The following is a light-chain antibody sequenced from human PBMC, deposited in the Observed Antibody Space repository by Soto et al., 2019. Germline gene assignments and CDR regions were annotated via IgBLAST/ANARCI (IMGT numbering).Light chain of an antibody. CDR1: QGISTA. CDR3: EQFKRYSHT. Sequence: AIQLTQSPSSLSASVGDRVTITCRASQGISTALAWYQQKPGKAPKLLIYDACSLESGGPSRVSGSGSGTDFALTISSLQPEDLASYYCEQFKRYSHTCGRGTKVEIK. CDR2: DAC. V-gene: IGKV1-13*02. J-gene: IGKJ4*02.